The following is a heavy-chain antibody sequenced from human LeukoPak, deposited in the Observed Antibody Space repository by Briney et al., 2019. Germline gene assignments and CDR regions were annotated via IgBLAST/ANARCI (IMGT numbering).Heavy chain of an antibody. CDR2: INPNSGGT. CDR1: GYTFTGYY. Sequence: ASVKVSCKASGYTFTGYYMHWVRQAPGQGLEWMGWINPNSGGTNYAQKFQGRVTMTRDTSISTAYMELSRLRSDDTAVYYCAGERRIAVALFDPWGQGTLVTVSS. D-gene: IGHD6-19*01. CDR3: AGERRIAVALFDP. J-gene: IGHJ5*02. V-gene: IGHV1-2*02.